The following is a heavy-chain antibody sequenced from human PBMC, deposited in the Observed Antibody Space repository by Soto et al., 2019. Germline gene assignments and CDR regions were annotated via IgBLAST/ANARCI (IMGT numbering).Heavy chain of an antibody. J-gene: IGHJ3*02. CDR3: ARMGRGAFDI. CDR1: GGTFSSYA. D-gene: IGHD3-10*01. V-gene: IGHV1-69*05. CDR2: IIPIFGTA. Sequence: ASVKVSCKASGGTFSSYAISWVRQAPGQGLEWMGGIIPIFGTASYAQKFQGRVTMTRDTSTSTVYMGLSSLRSEDTAVYYCARMGRGAFDIWGQGTMVTVSS.